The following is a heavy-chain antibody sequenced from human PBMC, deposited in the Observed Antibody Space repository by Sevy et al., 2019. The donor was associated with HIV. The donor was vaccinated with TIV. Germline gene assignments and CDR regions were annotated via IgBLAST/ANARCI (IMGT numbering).Heavy chain of an antibody. Sequence: GGCLRLSCAASGFPVSSNYMSWVRQAPGKGLEWVSVMYSDGSTYHADSVKGRFTIARDNSKNTLYLQMNSLRVEDTAVYYCARGKSGYGYGLDYWGQGTLVTVSS. J-gene: IGHJ4*02. V-gene: IGHV3-66*01. CDR2: MYSDGST. CDR3: ARGKSGYGYGLDY. D-gene: IGHD5-18*01. CDR1: GFPVSSNY.